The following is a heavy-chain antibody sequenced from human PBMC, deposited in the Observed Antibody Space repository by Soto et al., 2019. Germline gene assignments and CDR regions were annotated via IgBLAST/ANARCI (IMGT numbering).Heavy chain of an antibody. Sequence: QVQLVESGGGVVQPGRSLRLSCAASGFTFSSYGMHWVRQAPGKGLEWVAVIWYDGSNKYYADSVKGRFTISRDNSKNTLYLQMNSLRAEDTAVYYCAREGRPYSSSWYSYFDYRGQGTLVTVSS. J-gene: IGHJ4*02. CDR3: AREGRPYSSSWYSYFDY. CDR1: GFTFSSYG. CDR2: IWYDGSNK. V-gene: IGHV3-33*01. D-gene: IGHD6-13*01.